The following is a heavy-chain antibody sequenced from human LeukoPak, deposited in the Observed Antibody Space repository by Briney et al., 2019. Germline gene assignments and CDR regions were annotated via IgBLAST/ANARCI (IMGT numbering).Heavy chain of an antibody. Sequence: PSETVSLTCTVSGGSISSHYWSWIRQPPGKGLEWIGYFYYSGSTNYNPSFQSRVTISVDTSKNHFSLKLTSVTAADTAVYYCTRLLDNDSSGYPDTFDMWGQGTMVTVSS. J-gene: IGHJ3*02. CDR3: TRLLDNDSSGYPDTFDM. V-gene: IGHV4-59*11. CDR2: FYYSGST. CDR1: GGSISSHY. D-gene: IGHD3-22*01.